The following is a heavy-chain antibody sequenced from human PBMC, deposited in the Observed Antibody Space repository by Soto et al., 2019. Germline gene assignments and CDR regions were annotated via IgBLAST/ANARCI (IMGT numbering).Heavy chain of an antibody. Sequence: QVQLLQSGAEVKKPGASVKVSCKVSGYSFSNYGITWVRQAPGQGLEWMGWISVYDGKTGYAQKVQDRVTVTMDSATSTAYMELRSLRSDDTAVYHCARAVPYSVGARLDYWGQGTLVTFSS. CDR2: ISVYDGKT. CDR1: GYSFSNYG. J-gene: IGHJ4*02. D-gene: IGHD1-26*01. V-gene: IGHV1-18*01. CDR3: ARAVPYSVGARLDY.